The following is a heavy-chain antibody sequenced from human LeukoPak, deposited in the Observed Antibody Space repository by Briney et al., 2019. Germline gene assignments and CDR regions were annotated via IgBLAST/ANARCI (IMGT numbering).Heavy chain of an antibody. CDR3: ARYRYNWNLIPYYFDY. D-gene: IGHD1-7*01. Sequence: TGGSLRLSCAASGFTFSSYWMSWVRQAPGKGLEWVANIKQDGSEKYYVDSVKGRFTISRDNAKNSLCLQMNSLRAEDTAVYYCARYRYNWNLIPYYFDYWGQGTLVTVSS. CDR2: IKQDGSEK. CDR1: GFTFSSYW. V-gene: IGHV3-7*01. J-gene: IGHJ4*02.